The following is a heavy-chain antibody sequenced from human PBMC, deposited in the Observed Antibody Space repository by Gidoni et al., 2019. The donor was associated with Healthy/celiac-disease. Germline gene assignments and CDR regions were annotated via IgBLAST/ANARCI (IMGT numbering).Heavy chain of an antibody. CDR1: GGSISSSSYY. D-gene: IGHD2-2*01. J-gene: IGHJ4*02. Sequence: QLQLQESGPGLVKPSETLSLTCTVSGGSISSSSYYWGWIRPPPGKGLEWIGSIYYSGSTYYNPSLKSRVTISVDTSKNQFSLKLSSVTAADTAVYYCARRSRIVVVPAAIEDYFDYWGQGTLVTVSS. V-gene: IGHV4-39*01. CDR3: ARRSRIVVVPAAIEDYFDY. CDR2: IYYSGST.